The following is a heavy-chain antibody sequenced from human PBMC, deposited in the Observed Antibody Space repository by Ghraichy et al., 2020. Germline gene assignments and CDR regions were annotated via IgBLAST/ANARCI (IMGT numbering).Heavy chain of an antibody. CDR3: ARDSLEGATRRFDY. CDR2: INHSGST. Sequence: SQTLSLTCAVYGGSFSGYYWSWIRQPPGKGLEWIGEINHSGSTNYNPSLKSRVTISVDTSKNQFSLKLSSVTAADTAVYYCARDSLEGATRRFDYWGQGTLVTVSS. J-gene: IGHJ4*02. CDR1: GGSFSGYY. D-gene: IGHD1-26*01. V-gene: IGHV4-34*01.